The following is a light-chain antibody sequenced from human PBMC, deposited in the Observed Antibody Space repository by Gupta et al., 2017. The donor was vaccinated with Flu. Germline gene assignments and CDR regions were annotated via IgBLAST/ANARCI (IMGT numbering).Light chain of an antibody. Sequence: GDRVTITGRPSQGIRSYVAGNQQKPGTAPNLLICDISTLQAVVASRFSCSGSGTEFTLTISSLHPEDVATYYGQHLQSYPLTFGGGTKVEIK. CDR1: QGIRSY. CDR3: QHLQSYPLT. J-gene: IGKJ4*01. V-gene: IGKV1-9*01. CDR2: DIS.